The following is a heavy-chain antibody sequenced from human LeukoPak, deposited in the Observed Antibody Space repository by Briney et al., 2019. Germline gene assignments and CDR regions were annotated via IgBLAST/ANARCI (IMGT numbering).Heavy chain of an antibody. Sequence: QPGGSLRLSCAASGFTFSGYAMHWVRQAPGKGLEWVAVIASDGRDKHDADSVKGRFTISRDNSKNTLNLQMDSLRSEDTAVYYCARDITRGAAGYYFDYWGQGTLVTVSS. CDR1: GFTFSGYA. V-gene: IGHV3-30*04. CDR2: IASDGRDK. D-gene: IGHD1-26*01. J-gene: IGHJ4*02. CDR3: ARDITRGAAGYYFDY.